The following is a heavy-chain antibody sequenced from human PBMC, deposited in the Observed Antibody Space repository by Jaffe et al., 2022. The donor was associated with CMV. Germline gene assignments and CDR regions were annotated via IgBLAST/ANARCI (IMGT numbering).Heavy chain of an antibody. D-gene: IGHD3-9*01. J-gene: IGHJ4*02. CDR3: ATFPSRYFDWSTRLFDY. V-gene: IGHV3-15*01. Sequence: EVQLVESGGGFVKPGGSLRLSCAASGFTFSNAWMSWVRQAPGKGLEWIGLIKRETDGGTTDYAVPVKGRFTISRDDSTHTLFLQMNSLKTEDTAVYYCATFPSRYFDWSTRLFDYWGQGTLVTVSS. CDR1: GFTFSNAW. CDR2: IKRETDGGTT.